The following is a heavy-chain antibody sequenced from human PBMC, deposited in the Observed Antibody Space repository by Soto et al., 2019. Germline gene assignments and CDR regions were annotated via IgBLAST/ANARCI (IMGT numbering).Heavy chain of an antibody. J-gene: IGHJ5*02. D-gene: IGHD3-3*01. CDR3: AKDQSYDFWSGYPTPDWFDP. CDR1: GFTFSSYA. V-gene: IGHV3-23*01. CDR2: ISGSGGST. Sequence: GGSLRLSCAASGFTFSSYAMSWVRQAPGKGLEWVSAISGSGGSTYYADSVKGRFTISRDNSKNTLYLQMNSLRAEDTAVYYCAKDQSYDFWSGYPTPDWFDPWGQGTLVTVSS.